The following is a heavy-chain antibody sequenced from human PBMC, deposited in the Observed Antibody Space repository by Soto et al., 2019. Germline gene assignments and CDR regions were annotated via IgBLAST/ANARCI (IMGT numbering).Heavy chain of an antibody. CDR2: IYYSGST. Sequence: GSISSGGYYWSWIRQHPGKGLEWIGYIYYSGSTYYNPSLKSRVTISVDTSKNQFSLKLSSVTAADTAVYYCARDRPGLQFFDYWGQGTLVTVSS. D-gene: IGHD5-12*01. J-gene: IGHJ4*02. CDR1: GSISSGGYY. V-gene: IGHV4-31*02. CDR3: ARDRPGLQFFDY.